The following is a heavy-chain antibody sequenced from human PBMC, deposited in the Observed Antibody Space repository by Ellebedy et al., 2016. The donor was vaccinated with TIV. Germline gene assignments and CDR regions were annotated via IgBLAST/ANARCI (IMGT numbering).Heavy chain of an antibody. CDR3: TTDRINGCSRGGCQFQD. J-gene: IGHJ4*02. V-gene: IGHV3-15*01. CDR2: IKTKPEGETT. D-gene: IGHD2-15*01. Sequence: GESLKISXVASGVSFSNAWMSWIRQAPGKGLEWVGRIKTKPEGETTDYAAPVKGRFIISRDDSKNTVFLQMNSLEIDDTAMYYCTTDRINGCSRGGCQFQDWGQGTLVTVSS. CDR1: GVSFSNAW.